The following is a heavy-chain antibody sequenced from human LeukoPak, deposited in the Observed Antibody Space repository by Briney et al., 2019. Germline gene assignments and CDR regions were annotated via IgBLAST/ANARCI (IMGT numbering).Heavy chain of an antibody. D-gene: IGHD6-6*01. Sequence: ASVKVSCETSGYTFSSYGISWVRQAPGQGLEWMGWISTYSGKTNYAQKLQGRVTMTTDRSTSTAYMELRSLTSDDTAVYYCARDREYWSDPWGQGTLVTVSS. CDR2: ISTYSGKT. CDR1: GYTFSSYG. J-gene: IGHJ5*02. CDR3: ARDREYWSDP. V-gene: IGHV1-18*01.